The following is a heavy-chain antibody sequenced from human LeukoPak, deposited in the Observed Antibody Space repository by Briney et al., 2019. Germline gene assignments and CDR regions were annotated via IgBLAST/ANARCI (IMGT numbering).Heavy chain of an antibody. D-gene: IGHD3-16*01. CDR3: TRIRGGDYFDY. Sequence: GGSLRLSCAASGFTFSGSAMHWVRQASGKGLEWVGRIRSKGNNYATAYAASVKGRFTISGDDSKNTAYRQMDSLKTEDTAVYYCTRIRGGDYFDYWGQGTLVTVSS. CDR1: GFTFSGSA. J-gene: IGHJ4*02. CDR2: IRSKGNNYAT. V-gene: IGHV3-73*01.